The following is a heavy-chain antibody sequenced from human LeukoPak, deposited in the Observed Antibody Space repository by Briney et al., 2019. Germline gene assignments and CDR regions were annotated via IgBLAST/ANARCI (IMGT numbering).Heavy chain of an antibody. Sequence: ASVKVSCKVSGYTLTELSMHWVRQAPRKGLEWMGGIDPEDGETIYAQKFQGALTMTEDTSTDTAYMELRRLTSEDTAVYYCATPSYYYGSGSYLFFWGQGTPVTVSS. CDR3: ATPSYYYGSGSYLFF. CDR1: GYTLTELS. J-gene: IGHJ4*02. CDR2: IDPEDGET. V-gene: IGHV1-24*01. D-gene: IGHD3-10*01.